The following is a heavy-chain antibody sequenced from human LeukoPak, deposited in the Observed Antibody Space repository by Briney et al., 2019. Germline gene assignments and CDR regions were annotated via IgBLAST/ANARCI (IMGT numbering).Heavy chain of an antibody. V-gene: IGHV3-23*01. CDR3: AKGRAAGLLDWFDP. D-gene: IGHD6-19*01. J-gene: IGHJ5*02. Sequence: GGSLRLSCAASGFTFSNYAMAWVRQAPGKGLEWVSTIGGGHGTYYVDSVKGRFAVSRDNSMNTLYLHMSSLRDDDAAVYYCAKGRAAGLLDWFDPWGQGTLVTVSS. CDR1: GFTFSNYA. CDR2: IGGGHGT.